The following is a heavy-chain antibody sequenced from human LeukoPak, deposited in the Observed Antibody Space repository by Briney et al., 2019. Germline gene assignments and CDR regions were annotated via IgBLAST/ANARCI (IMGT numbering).Heavy chain of an antibody. CDR1: GGSISSGDYY. CDR2: IYYSGST. J-gene: IGHJ4*02. V-gene: IGHV4-30-4*08. CDR3: AIAPLGSSLYY. Sequence: PSETLSLTCTVSGGSISSGDYYWSWIRQPPGRGLEWIGYIYYSGSTYYNPSLKSRVTISVDTSKNQFSLKLSSVTVADTAVYYCAIAPLGSSLYYWGQGTLVTVSS. D-gene: IGHD6-13*01.